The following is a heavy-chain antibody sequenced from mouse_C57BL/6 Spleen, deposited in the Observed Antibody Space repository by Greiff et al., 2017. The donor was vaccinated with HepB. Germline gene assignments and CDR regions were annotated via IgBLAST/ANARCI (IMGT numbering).Heavy chain of an antibody. CDR1: GFTFSDYY. CDR2: INYDGSST. D-gene: IGHD2-4*01. J-gene: IGHJ2*01. V-gene: IGHV5-16*01. Sequence: EVQLVESEGGLVQPGSSMKLSCTASGFTFSDYYMAWVRQVPEKGLEWVANINYDGSSTYYLDSLKSRFIISRDNAKNILYLQMSSLKSEDTATYYCARVYDYDENYFDYWGQGTTLTVSS. CDR3: ARVYDYDENYFDY.